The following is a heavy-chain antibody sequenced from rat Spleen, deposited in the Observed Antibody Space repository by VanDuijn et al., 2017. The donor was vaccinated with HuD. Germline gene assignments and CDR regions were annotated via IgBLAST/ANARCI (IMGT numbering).Heavy chain of an antibody. Sequence: VQLKESGPGLVQPSQTLSLTCTVSEFSLTSNSVSWIRQPPGKGLEWMGYISYSGSTGFNPSLKSRISITRDTSKNQFFLQLKSVTTEDTATYHCARYRDSYGHVGIFDYWGQGVMVTVSS. V-gene: IGHV3-1*01. CDR2: ISYSGST. J-gene: IGHJ2*01. D-gene: IGHD1-12*01. CDR1: EFSLTSNS. CDR3: ARYRDSYGHVGIFDY.